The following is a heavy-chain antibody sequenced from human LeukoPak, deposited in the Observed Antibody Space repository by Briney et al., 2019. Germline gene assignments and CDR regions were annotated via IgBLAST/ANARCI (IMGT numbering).Heavy chain of an antibody. CDR2: IYSGGDT. Sequence: GGSLRLSCAASGFTVSSNYMTWVRQAPGKGLQWVSMIYSGGDTYYVDSVKGRFTISRDNSKNTLYLQMNSLRAEDTAVYYCARHRRYCSGATCYSGHGYWGQGTLVIVSS. V-gene: IGHV3-53*01. D-gene: IGHD2-15*01. CDR3: ARHRRYCSGATCYSGHGY. J-gene: IGHJ4*02. CDR1: GFTVSSNY.